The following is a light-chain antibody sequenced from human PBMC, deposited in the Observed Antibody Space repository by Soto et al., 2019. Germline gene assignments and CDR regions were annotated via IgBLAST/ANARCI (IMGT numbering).Light chain of an antibody. CDR3: EEYCSSPPYT. V-gene: IGKV3-20*01. CDR2: GAS. J-gene: IGKJ2*01. CDR1: QSVSSSY. Sequence: EIVLTQSPGTLSLSPGERATLSCRASQSVSSSYLAWYQQKPGQAPRLLIYGASSRATGIPDRFRGSGSVTDFTLTISRLEPEDFEVYDCEEYCSSPPYTCGQGTKLVIK.